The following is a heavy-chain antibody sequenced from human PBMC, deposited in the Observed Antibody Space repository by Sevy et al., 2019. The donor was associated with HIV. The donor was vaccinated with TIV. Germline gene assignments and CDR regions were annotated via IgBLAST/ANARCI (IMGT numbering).Heavy chain of an antibody. V-gene: IGHV3-7*01. Sequence: GGYLRLSCAASGFTLSSYWMNWVRQAPGKGLEWVANIKQDGSEKYYVDSVKGRFTISRDNAKNSLYLQMNSLRAEDTAVYYCMTTVTTVDYWGQGTLVTVSS. D-gene: IGHD4-17*01. J-gene: IGHJ4*02. CDR3: MTTVTTVDY. CDR1: GFTLSSYW. CDR2: IKQDGSEK.